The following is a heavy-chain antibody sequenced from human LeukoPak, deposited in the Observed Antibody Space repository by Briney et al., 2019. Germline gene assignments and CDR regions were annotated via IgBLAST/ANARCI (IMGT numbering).Heavy chain of an antibody. D-gene: IGHD3-16*02. V-gene: IGHV3-48*04. Sequence: GGPLRLSCAASGFTFSSYSMIWVRQAPGKGLEWVSYISSSGSTIYYADFVKGRFTISRDNAKNSLYLQMNSLRAEDTAVYYCALPRSLNWFDPWGQGTLVTVSS. CDR2: ISSSGSTI. J-gene: IGHJ5*02. CDR3: ALPRSLNWFDP. CDR1: GFTFSSYS.